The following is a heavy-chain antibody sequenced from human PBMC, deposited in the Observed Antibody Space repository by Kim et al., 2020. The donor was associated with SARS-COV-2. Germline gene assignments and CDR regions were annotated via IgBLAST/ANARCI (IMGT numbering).Heavy chain of an antibody. V-gene: IGHV3-74*01. D-gene: IGHD2-2*01. J-gene: IGHJ4*02. CDR3: ARLFTGYHWDKFEY. Sequence: GGSLRLSCVASGFTFSSYWMHWVRQAPGKGLEWVSRVNSDGGSTYYADSVKGRFTISRDNARNTLYLQMNSLRAEDTAVYYCARLFTGYHWDKFEYWGQGTLVTVSS. CDR2: VNSDGGST. CDR1: GFTFSSYW.